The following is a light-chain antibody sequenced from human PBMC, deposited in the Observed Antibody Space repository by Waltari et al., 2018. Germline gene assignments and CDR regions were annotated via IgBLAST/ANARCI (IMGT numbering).Light chain of an antibody. CDR3: QKLDNYPPPT. V-gene: IGKV1-9*01. CDR1: QGISRH. CDR2: DVS. J-gene: IGKJ5*01. Sequence: DFQLTQSPSFLSASVGDRVPITCRASQGISRHLAWYQQKPGEAPKLLIYDVSTLQSGVPSRFSGSGFGTEFTLTISSLQPEDSATYYCQKLDNYPPPTFGQGTRLEI.